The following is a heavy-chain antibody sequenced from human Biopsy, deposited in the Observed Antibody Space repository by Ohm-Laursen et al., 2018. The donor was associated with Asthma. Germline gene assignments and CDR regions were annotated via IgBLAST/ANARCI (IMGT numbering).Heavy chain of an antibody. CDR1: GATFNTYV. Sequence: GSSVKVSCKSPGATFNTYVIGWVRQAPGQGLEWMGGINSVFGTTTYPQKFQDRVTITADDSTSTVYMELSSLRSEDTAVYYCARKAGSCISRTCYSLDFWGQGTLVTVSS. V-gene: IGHV1-69*01. J-gene: IGHJ4*02. D-gene: IGHD2-2*01. CDR2: INSVFGTT. CDR3: ARKAGSCISRTCYSLDF.